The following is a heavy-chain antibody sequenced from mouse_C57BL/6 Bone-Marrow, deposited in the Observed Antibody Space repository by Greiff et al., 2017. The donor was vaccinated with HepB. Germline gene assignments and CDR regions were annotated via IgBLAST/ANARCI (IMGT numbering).Heavy chain of an antibody. V-gene: IGHV1-55*01. Sequence: QVQLKQPGAELVKPGASVKMSCKASGYTFTSYWITWVKQRPGQGLEWIGDIYPGSGSTNYNEKFKSKATLTVDTSSSTAYMQLSSLTSEDSAVYYCASYYYDYDGGYYYAMDYWGQGTSVTVSS. J-gene: IGHJ4*01. CDR1: GYTFTSYW. D-gene: IGHD2-4*01. CDR2: IYPGSGST. CDR3: ASYYYDYDGGYYYAMDY.